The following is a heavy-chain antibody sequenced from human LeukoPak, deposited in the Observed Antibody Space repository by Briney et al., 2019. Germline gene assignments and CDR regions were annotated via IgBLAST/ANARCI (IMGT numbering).Heavy chain of an antibody. V-gene: IGHV3-33*01. CDR1: GFTFSSYG. J-gene: IGHJ4*02. CDR2: IWYDGSNK. D-gene: IGHD3-22*01. CDR3: ARDRNYYDSSGLADY. Sequence: GGSLRLSCAASGFTFSSYGMHWARQAPGKGLEWVAVIWYDGSNKYYADSVKGRFTISRDNSKNTLYLQMNSLRAEDTAVYYCARDRNYYDSSGLADYWGQGTLVTVSS.